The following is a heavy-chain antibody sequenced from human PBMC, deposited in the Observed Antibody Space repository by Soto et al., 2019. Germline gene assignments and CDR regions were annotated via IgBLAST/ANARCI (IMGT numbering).Heavy chain of an antibody. V-gene: IGHV3-30*18. CDR1: GFTFSSYG. CDR2: ISYDGSNK. Sequence: GGSLRLSCAASGFTFSSYGMHWVRQAPGKGLEWVAVISYDGSNKYYADSVKGRFTISRDNSKNTLYLQMNSLRAEDTAVYYCAKLGIVATTLDYYYYGMDVWGQGTTVTVSS. CDR3: AKLGIVATTLDYYYYGMDV. D-gene: IGHD5-12*01. J-gene: IGHJ6*02.